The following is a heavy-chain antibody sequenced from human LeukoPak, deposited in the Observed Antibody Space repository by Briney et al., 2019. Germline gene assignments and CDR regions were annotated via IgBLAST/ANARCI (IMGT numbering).Heavy chain of an antibody. V-gene: IGHV3-30*19. Sequence: GGSLRLSCEASGFTFNNFGMPWVRQAPGKGLEWVAVISDDGSKKYYADSVKGRFTISRDNSKNTLYLQMDSLRAEDTAVYYCAKDILAAGLFFDYWGQGILVTVSS. D-gene: IGHD6-13*01. CDR2: ISDDGSKK. J-gene: IGHJ4*02. CDR3: AKDILAAGLFFDY. CDR1: GFTFNNFG.